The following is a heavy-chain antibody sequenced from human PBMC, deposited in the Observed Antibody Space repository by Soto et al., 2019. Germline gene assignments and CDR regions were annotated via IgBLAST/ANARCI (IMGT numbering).Heavy chain of an antibody. D-gene: IGHD1-26*01. V-gene: IGHV1-2*02. Sequence: QVQLVQSGAEVKKPGASVNVSCKASGYTFTVYDMHWVRQAPGQGLEWMGWINPKSGGTMYPQKFQGRVNMTWDTSISTAYMALTRLRSDDTAVYYCARDLAKGGGSAGFDYWGQGTLVTVSS. CDR2: INPKSGGT. CDR3: ARDLAKGGGSAGFDY. J-gene: IGHJ4*02. CDR1: GYTFTVYD.